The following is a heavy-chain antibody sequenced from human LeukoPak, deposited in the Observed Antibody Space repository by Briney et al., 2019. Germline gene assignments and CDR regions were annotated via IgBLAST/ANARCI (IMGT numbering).Heavy chain of an antibody. CDR3: ARGRGGDYGGNSGHFDY. CDR1: GFTFSHYG. J-gene: IGHJ4*02. D-gene: IGHD4-23*01. CDR2: IWYDGSSE. Sequence: GGSLRLSCAASGFTFSHYGMHWVRQAPGKGLEWVAVIWYDGSSEYYADSVKGQFTISRDNSKNTLYLQMNSLRAEDTAVYYCARGRGGDYGGNSGHFDYWGQGTLVTVSS. V-gene: IGHV3-33*01.